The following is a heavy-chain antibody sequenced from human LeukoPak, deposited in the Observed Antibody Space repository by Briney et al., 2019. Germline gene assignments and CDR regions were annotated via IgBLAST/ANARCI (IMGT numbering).Heavy chain of an antibody. V-gene: IGHV3-7*01. CDR3: ARSLRGYSYGS. J-gene: IGHJ4*02. D-gene: IGHD5-18*01. CDR2: IKQDGSEK. CDR1: GFTFSNYG. Sequence: GGSLRLSCAASGFTFSNYGMSWVRQAPGKGLEWVANIKQDGSEKYYVDSVKGRFTISRDNAKNSLYLQMNSMRAEDTAVYYCARSLRGYSYGSGGQGTLVTVSS.